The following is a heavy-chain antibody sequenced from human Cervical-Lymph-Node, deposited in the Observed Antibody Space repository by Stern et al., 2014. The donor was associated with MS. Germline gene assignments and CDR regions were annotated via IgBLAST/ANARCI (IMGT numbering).Heavy chain of an antibody. CDR3: AKDIGGDWTFDY. D-gene: IGHD2-21*02. Sequence: EVQLVESGGGLVQPGRSLRLSCAASGFTFDGYAMHWVRQAPGKGLEWVSGISWNSGSIGYADSVKGRFTISRDNAKNSLYLQMNSLRAEDTALYYCAKDIGGDWTFDYWGQGTLVTVSS. V-gene: IGHV3-9*01. CDR2: ISWNSGSI. CDR1: GFTFDGYA. J-gene: IGHJ4*02.